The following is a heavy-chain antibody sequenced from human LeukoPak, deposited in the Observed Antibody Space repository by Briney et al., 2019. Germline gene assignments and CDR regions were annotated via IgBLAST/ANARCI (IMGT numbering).Heavy chain of an antibody. J-gene: IGHJ4*02. D-gene: IGHD3-22*01. Sequence: PSETLSLTCAVYGGSFSGYYWSWIRQPPGKGLEWIGEINHSGSTNYNPSLKSRVTILVDTSKNQFSLKLSSVTAADTAVYYCARDYYDSSGYYGIDYWGQGTLVTVSS. CDR3: ARDYYDSSGYYGIDY. CDR2: INHSGST. V-gene: IGHV4-34*01. CDR1: GGSFSGYY.